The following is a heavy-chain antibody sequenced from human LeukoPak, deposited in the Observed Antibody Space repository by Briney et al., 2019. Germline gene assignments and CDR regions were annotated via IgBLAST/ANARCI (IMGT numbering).Heavy chain of an antibody. J-gene: IGHJ6*03. Sequence: AGGSLRLSCAASGFIFDENGMSWVRQAPGKGLEWVSGINWNGGSTGYADSVEGRFTISRDNAKNSLYLQMNSLRAEDTALYYCARLRFTIFGVVRYYMDVWGKGTTVTVSS. D-gene: IGHD3-3*01. CDR1: GFIFDENG. CDR2: INWNGGST. V-gene: IGHV3-20*04. CDR3: ARLRFTIFGVVRYYMDV.